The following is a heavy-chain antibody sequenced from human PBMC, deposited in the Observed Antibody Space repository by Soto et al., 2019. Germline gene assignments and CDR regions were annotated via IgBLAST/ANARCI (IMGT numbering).Heavy chain of an antibody. J-gene: IGHJ5*02. D-gene: IGHD3-22*01. CDR2: IYYSGST. Sequence: PSETLSLTCTVSGGSISSGGYYWSWIRQHPGKGLEWIGYIYYSGSTYYNPSLKSRVTISVDTSKNQFSLKLSSVTAADTAVYYCARDGDSSGYYQNWFDPWGQGTQVTVSS. CDR1: GGSISSGGYY. CDR3: ARDGDSSGYYQNWFDP. V-gene: IGHV4-31*03.